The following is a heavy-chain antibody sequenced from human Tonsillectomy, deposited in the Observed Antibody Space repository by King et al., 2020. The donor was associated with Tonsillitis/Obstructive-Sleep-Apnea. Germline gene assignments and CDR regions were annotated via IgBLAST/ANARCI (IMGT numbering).Heavy chain of an antibody. V-gene: IGHV3-15*01. Sequence: VQLVESGGGLVEPGGSLRLSCAASGFTFDDAWMNWVRQAPGKGLEWLGRVRSKTDSGTTDYTAPVKGRFTISRDDSKNTLYLQMNSPRTEDTAMYYCTAGIDKSARGAFNLWGQGTMVTVSS. CDR1: GFTFDDAW. CDR2: VRSKTDSGTT. J-gene: IGHJ3*01. CDR3: TAGIDKSARGAFNL. D-gene: IGHD6-6*01.